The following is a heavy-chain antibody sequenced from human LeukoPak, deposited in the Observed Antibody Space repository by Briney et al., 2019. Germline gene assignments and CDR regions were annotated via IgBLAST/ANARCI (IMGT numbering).Heavy chain of an antibody. CDR1: AFSFNTYI. D-gene: IGHD5-18*01. CDR3: ARVRGYTYGPFDS. V-gene: IGHV3-30*04. Sequence: GGSLRLSCAASAFSFNTYIMHWVRQAPGKGLEWVALISHDGRDKYYADSVKGRFTISRDNSKNTLYLHMNSLRVDDTAFYYCARVRGYTYGPFDSWGQGTLVTVSS. J-gene: IGHJ4*02. CDR2: ISHDGRDK.